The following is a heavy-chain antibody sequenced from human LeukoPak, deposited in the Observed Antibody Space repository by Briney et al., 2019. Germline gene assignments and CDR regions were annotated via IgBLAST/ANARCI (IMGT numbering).Heavy chain of an antibody. Sequence: ASVKVSCKASGYTFTGYYMYWVRQAPGQGLEWMGWINPNSGGTNYAQKFQGRVTMTRDTSIHTAYMELSRLRSDDTAVYYCARDGLAYCGGDCFSSWGQRTLVTVSS. V-gene: IGHV1-2*02. CDR2: INPNSGGT. CDR3: ARDGLAYCGGDCFSS. CDR1: GYTFTGYY. D-gene: IGHD2-21*01. J-gene: IGHJ4*02.